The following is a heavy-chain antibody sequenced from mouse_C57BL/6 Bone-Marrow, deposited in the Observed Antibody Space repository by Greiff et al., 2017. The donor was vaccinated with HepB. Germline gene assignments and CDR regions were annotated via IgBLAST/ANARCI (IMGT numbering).Heavy chain of an antibody. CDR3: ERQYYRYFDV. CDR2: ISTLAYSI. CDR1: GFTFSDYG. Sequence: EVKLVEPGGGLVQPGGSLKLSCAASGFTFSDYGMAWVRQAPRKGLGWVAFISTLAYSIYYADTVTGRFTFARESAKNPLNLEMSSLRSEDTAMYYCERQYYRYFDVWDTGTAVTVTS. V-gene: IGHV5-15*01. J-gene: IGHJ1*03.